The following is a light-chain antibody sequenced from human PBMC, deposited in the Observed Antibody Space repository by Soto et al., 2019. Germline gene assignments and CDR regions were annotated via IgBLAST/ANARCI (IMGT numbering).Light chain of an antibody. CDR2: EVN. CDR3: CSSGGSPTYV. V-gene: IGLV2-23*02. Sequence: QSALTQPASVSGSPGQSITISCTGTSSNVGSYKLVSWYQQHPGKAPKLMIFEVNKRPSGDSNRFSGSKSGNTASLTISGLQVEDEADYYCCSSGGSPTYVFGTGTKLTVL. CDR1: SSNVGSYKL. J-gene: IGLJ1*01.